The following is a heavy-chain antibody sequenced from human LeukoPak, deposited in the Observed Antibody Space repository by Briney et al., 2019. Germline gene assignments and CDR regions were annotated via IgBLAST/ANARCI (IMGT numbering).Heavy chain of an antibody. Sequence: SETLSPTCTVSGYSISSGYYWGWIRPPPGKGLEWIGSIYHSGSTYYNPSLKSRVTISVDTSKNQFSLKLSSVTAADTAVYYCARAWELLNQAWFDPWGQGTLVTVSS. V-gene: IGHV4-38-2*02. D-gene: IGHD1-26*01. CDR2: IYHSGST. CDR3: ARAWELLNQAWFDP. J-gene: IGHJ5*02. CDR1: GYSISSGYY.